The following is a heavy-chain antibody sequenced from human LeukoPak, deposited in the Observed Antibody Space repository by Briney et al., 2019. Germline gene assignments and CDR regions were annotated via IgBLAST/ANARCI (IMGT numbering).Heavy chain of an antibody. D-gene: IGHD3-3*01. Sequence: ASVKVSCKVSGCTLTELSMHWVRQAPGKGLEWMGGFDPEDGETIYAQKFQGRVTMTEDTSTDTAYMELSSLRSEDTAVYYCATTIFGVYNWFDPWGQGTLVTVSS. J-gene: IGHJ5*02. V-gene: IGHV1-24*01. CDR1: GCTLTELS. CDR3: ATTIFGVYNWFDP. CDR2: FDPEDGET.